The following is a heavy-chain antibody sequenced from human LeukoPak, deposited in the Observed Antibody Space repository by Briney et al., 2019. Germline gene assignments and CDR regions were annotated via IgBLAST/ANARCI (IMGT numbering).Heavy chain of an antibody. D-gene: IGHD3-10*01. CDR3: ARDISIYGSGGYVY. J-gene: IGHJ4*01. V-gene: IGHV3-21*01. CDR2: ISSSSSYI. Sequence: GGSLRLSCAASGFTFSSYSMNWVRQAPGKGLEWVSSISSSSSYIYYADSVKGRFTISRDNAKNSLYLQMNSLRAEDTAVYYCARDISIYGSGGYVYWGQGTLVTVSS. CDR1: GFTFSSYS.